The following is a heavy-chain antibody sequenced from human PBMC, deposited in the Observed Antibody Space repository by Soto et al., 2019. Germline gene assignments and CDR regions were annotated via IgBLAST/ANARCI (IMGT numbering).Heavy chain of an antibody. CDR1: GASISGFY. CDR3: VRDGTKTLRDWFDP. Sequence: KPSETRSRTWTVSGASISGFYWSGIRKSAGKGLEWIGRIYATGTTDYNPSLKRRVMMSVDTSKKQFCLKLRSVTAADTAVYYCVRDGTKTLRDWFDPWGQGISVTVSS. J-gene: IGHJ5*02. V-gene: IGHV4-4*07. CDR2: IYATGTT. D-gene: IGHD1-1*01.